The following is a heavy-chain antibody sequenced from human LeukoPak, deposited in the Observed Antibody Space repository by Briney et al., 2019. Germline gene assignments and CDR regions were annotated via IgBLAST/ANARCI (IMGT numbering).Heavy chain of an antibody. CDR2: IIPILGIA. D-gene: IGHD1-26*01. Sequence: ASVKVSCKASGGTFSSYTISWVRQAPGQGLEWMGRIIPILGIANYAQKFQGRVTITADKSTSTAYMELSSLRSEDTAVYYCASRPILVGATDWFDPWGQGTLVTVSS. V-gene: IGHV1-69*02. CDR1: GGTFSSYT. J-gene: IGHJ5*02. CDR3: ASRPILVGATDWFDP.